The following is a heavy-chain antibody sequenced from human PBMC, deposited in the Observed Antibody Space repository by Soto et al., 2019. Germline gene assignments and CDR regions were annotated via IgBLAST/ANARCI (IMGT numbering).Heavy chain of an antibody. D-gene: IGHD2-21*02. CDR2: IYYSGST. Sequence: SETLSLTCTVSGGSISSGGYYWSWIRQHPGKGLEWIGYIYYSGSTYYNPSLKSRVTISVDTSKNQFSLKLSSVTAADTAVYYCARSPVVTAMYFDYWGQGTLVTVSS. V-gene: IGHV4-31*03. CDR3: ARSPVVTAMYFDY. J-gene: IGHJ4*02. CDR1: GGSISSGGYY.